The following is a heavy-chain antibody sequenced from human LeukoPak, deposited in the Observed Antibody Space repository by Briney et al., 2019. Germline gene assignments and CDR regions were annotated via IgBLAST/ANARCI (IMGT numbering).Heavy chain of an antibody. CDR2: LGWNGDII. CDR1: GFTFDDYS. D-gene: IGHD6-13*01. J-gene: IGHJ4*02. CDR3: AKGPLIAAGGTLFDF. V-gene: IGHV3-9*01. Sequence: GGSLRLSCAASGFTFDDYSMHWVRQSPGKGLEWLSGLGWNGDIIDYADSVKGRFTISRDNAKNSLYLQMDSLKTEDTALYYCAKGPLIAAGGTLFDFWGQGTRVTVSS.